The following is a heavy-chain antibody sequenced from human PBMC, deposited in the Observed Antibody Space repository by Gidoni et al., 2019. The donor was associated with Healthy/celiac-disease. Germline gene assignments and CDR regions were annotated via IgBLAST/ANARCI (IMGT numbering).Heavy chain of an antibody. CDR2: ISSNGGST. CDR3: VKDLIAAAGDYYYYMDV. Sequence: EVQLVESGGGLVQPGGSLRLSCSASGFTFSSYAIHWVRQAPGTGLEYVSAISSNGGSTYYADSVKGRFTISRDNSKNTLYLQRSSLRAEDTAVYYCVKDLIAAAGDYYYYMDVWGKGTTVTVSS. V-gene: IGHV3-64D*06. D-gene: IGHD6-13*01. J-gene: IGHJ6*03. CDR1: GFTFSSYA.